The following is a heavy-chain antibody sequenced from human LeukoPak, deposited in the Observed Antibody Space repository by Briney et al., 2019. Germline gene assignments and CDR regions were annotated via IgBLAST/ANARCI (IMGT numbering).Heavy chain of an antibody. V-gene: IGHV1-2*02. CDR1: GYTFTGYY. CDR3: ASRAEYSSSSEGY. J-gene: IGHJ4*02. D-gene: IGHD6-6*01. CDR2: INPNSGGT. Sequence: ASVKVSCKASGYTFTGYYMHWVRPAPGQGLEWMGWINPNSGGTNYAQKFQGRVTMTRDTSISTAYMELSRLRSDDTAVYYCASRAEYSSSSEGYWGQGTLVTVSS.